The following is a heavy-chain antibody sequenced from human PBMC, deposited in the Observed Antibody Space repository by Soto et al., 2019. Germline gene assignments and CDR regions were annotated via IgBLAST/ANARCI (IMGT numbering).Heavy chain of an antibody. J-gene: IGHJ2*01. V-gene: IGHV4-30-4*01. D-gene: IGHD3-3*01. CDR2: IYYSGST. CDR3: ARLIFDSWSGYHYWYFDL. Sequence: SETLSLTCTVSGGSISSGDYYWSWIRQPPGKGLEWIGYIYYSGSTYYNPSLKSRVTISVDTSKNEFSLKLYSVTAADTAVYYCARLIFDSWSGYHYWYFDLWGRGTLVTVSS. CDR1: GGSISSGDYY.